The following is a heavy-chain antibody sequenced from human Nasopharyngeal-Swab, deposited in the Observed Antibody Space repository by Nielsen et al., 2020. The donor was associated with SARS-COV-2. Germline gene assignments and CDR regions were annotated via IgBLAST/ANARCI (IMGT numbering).Heavy chain of an antibody. CDR3: ARDHSYYDSNGYYFDY. D-gene: IGHD3-22*01. Sequence: LETLSLTCTVSGGSISTYYWSWIRQPPGKGLEWIGYIHSSGTTNYTPSLKSRVTISVDTSKNQFSLKLSSVTAADTAVYYCARDHSYYDSNGYYFDYWGLGTLVTVSS. V-gene: IGHV4-59*01. CDR1: GGSISTYY. J-gene: IGHJ4*02. CDR2: IHSSGTT.